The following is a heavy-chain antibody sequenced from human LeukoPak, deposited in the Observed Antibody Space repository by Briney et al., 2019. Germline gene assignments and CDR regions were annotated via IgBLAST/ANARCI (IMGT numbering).Heavy chain of an antibody. CDR1: GFTFSKFG. Sequence: GGSLRLSCAASGFTFSKFGMHWVRQAPGKGLEWVALVWNDGSKNYYADSVKGRFTISRDNSKDTLYLLLNSLRAEDTAVYYCAKDWSLGYGCLDYWGQGTLVTVSS. CDR3: AKDWSLGYGCLDY. V-gene: IGHV3-33*06. D-gene: IGHD5-12*01. J-gene: IGHJ4*02. CDR2: VWNDGSKN.